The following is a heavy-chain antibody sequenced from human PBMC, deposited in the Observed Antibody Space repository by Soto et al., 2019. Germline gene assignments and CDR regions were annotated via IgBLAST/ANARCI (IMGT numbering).Heavy chain of an antibody. CDR1: GDSVSGNSAA. V-gene: IGHV6-1*01. CDR2: TYYRSKWYN. D-gene: IGHD6-13*01. J-gene: IGHJ4*02. CDR3: AKASRERIAAAGADY. Sequence: SQTLSLTCAISGDSVSGNSAAWNWIRQSPSRGLEWLGRTYYRSKWYNDYAVSVKSRITVTPDTSKNQFSLHLNSVTPEDTAVYYCAKASRERIAAAGADYWGQGTLVIVSS.